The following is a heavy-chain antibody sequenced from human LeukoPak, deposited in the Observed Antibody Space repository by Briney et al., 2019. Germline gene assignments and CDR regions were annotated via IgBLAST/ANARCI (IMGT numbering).Heavy chain of an antibody. CDR1: GFTFSSYE. J-gene: IGHJ6*02. V-gene: IGHV3-48*03. D-gene: IGHD3-10*01. Sequence: GGSLRLSCAASGFTFSSYEMNWVRQAPGKGLEWVSYISSSGSTIYYADSVKGRFTISRDNAKNSLYLQMNSLRAEDTAVYYRARVLWAPYYYYGMDVWGQGTTVTVSS. CDR2: ISSSGSTI. CDR3: ARVLWAPYYYYGMDV.